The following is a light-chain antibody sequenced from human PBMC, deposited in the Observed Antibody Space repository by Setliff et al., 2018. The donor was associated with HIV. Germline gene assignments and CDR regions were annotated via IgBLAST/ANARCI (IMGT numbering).Light chain of an antibody. V-gene: IGLV2-14*03. CDR1: SSDVGGYNY. J-gene: IGLJ1*01. CDR3: SSYTSNNSGV. CDR2: DVT. Sequence: QSALTQPASVSGSPGQSITISCTGTSSDVGGYNYVSWHQQHPGEAPKLMIYDVTNRPSGVSNRFSGSNSGSTASLTISGLQAEDEADYYCSSYTSNNSGVFGTGTKVTVL.